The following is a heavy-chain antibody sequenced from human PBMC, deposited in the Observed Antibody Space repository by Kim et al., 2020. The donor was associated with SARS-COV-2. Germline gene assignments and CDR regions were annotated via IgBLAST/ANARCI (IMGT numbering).Heavy chain of an antibody. CDR3: ARTYSSSWYYYFDY. Sequence: NPSLKSRVTISVDTSKNQFSLKLSSVTAADTAVYYCARTYSSSWYYYFDYWGQGTLVTVSS. V-gene: IGHV4-39*07. D-gene: IGHD6-13*01. J-gene: IGHJ4*02.